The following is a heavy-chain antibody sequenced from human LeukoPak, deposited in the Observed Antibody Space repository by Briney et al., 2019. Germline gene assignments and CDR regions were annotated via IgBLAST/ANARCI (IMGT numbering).Heavy chain of an antibody. J-gene: IGHJ6*02. CDR1: GFTFSTYG. CDR2: TWYDGSHK. D-gene: IGHD2-2*01. V-gene: IGHV3-33*01. Sequence: GRSLRLSCAASGFTFSTYGMHWVRQAPGKGLEWVSATWYDGSHKYYADSVKGRFTISRDNSKNTLYLQMYSLRADDTGMYFCARGGHCSTTSCSNYDGMDVWGQGTTLTVSS. CDR3: ARGGHCSTTSCSNYDGMDV.